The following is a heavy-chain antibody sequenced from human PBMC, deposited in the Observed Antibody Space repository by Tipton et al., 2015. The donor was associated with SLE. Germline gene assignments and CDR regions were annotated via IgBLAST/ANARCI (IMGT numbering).Heavy chain of an antibody. CDR3: ASLYSSSSRHFDY. Sequence: QSGAEVKKPGESLKISCKGSGCSFTSYGISWVRQAPGQGLEWMGWISAYNGNTNYAQKLQGRVTMTTDTSTSTAYMELRSLRSDDTAVYYCASLYSSSSRHFDYWGQGTLVTVSS. V-gene: IGHV1-18*04. J-gene: IGHJ4*02. CDR1: GCSFTSYG. D-gene: IGHD6-6*01. CDR2: ISAYNGNT.